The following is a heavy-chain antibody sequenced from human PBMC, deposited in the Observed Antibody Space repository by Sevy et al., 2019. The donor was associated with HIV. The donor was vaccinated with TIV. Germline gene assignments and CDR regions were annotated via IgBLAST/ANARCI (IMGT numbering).Heavy chain of an antibody. V-gene: IGHV1-24*01. CDR2: FDPEHGER. D-gene: IGHD3-3*01. CDR3: ATGREYYEGNSGYFDY. J-gene: IGHJ4*02. CDR1: GYTLTQLS. Sequence: ASVKVSCKVSGYTLTQLSMHWVRQAPGKGLEWLGSFDPEHGERIYAQKFQGRFTMTEETSTDTAYMELSSLRSEDTAIYYCATGREYYEGNSGYFDYWGQGTLVTVSS.